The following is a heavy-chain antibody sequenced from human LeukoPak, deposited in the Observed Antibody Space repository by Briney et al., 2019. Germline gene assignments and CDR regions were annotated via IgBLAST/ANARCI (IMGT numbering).Heavy chain of an antibody. V-gene: IGHV4-61*02. Sequence: SETLSLTCTVSGGSISSGSYYWSWIRQPAGKGLEWIGRIYTSGSTNYNPSLKSRVTISVDTSKNQFSLKLSSVTAADTAVYYCVRVVYYDSSGYYYPLYYFDYWGQGTLVTVSS. D-gene: IGHD3-22*01. CDR3: VRVVYYDSSGYYYPLYYFDY. CDR2: IYTSGST. J-gene: IGHJ4*02. CDR1: GGSISSGSYY.